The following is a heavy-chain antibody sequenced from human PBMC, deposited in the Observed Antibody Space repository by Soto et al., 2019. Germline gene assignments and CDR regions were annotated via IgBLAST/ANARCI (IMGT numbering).Heavy chain of an antibody. CDR3: ARQVVSSSWQPMYYVDY. CDR1: GGSINSGDYY. CDR2: IYYNGAT. D-gene: IGHD6-13*01. J-gene: IGHJ4*02. V-gene: IGHV4-30-4*01. Sequence: PSETLSLTCTVSGGSINSGDYYWSWIRQPPGKGLEWIGYIYYNGATYYNPSLKSRVTISEDTSKNQFSLKLSSVTAADTAVYYCARQVVSSSWQPMYYVDYWGQGTLVTVS.